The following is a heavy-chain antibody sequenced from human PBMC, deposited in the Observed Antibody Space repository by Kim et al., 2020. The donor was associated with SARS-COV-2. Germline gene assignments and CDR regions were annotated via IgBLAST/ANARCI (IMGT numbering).Heavy chain of an antibody. J-gene: IGHJ1*01. CDR2: IIPILGIA. CDR3: ARLSTLYGDFQF. V-gene: IGHV1-69*02. D-gene: IGHD4-17*01. CDR1: GGTFSSYT. Sequence: SVKVSCKASGGTFSSYTISWVRQAPGQGLEWMGRIIPILGIANYAQKFQGRVTITADKSTSTAYMELSSLRSEDTAVYYCARLSTLYGDFQFWGQGTLVTASS.